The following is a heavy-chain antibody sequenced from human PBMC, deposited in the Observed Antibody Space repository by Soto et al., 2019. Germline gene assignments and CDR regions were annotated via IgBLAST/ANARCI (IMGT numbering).Heavy chain of an antibody. V-gene: IGHV3-30-3*01. D-gene: IGHD1-26*01. CDR3: ARDRHGRATAGSYFDY. J-gene: IGHJ4*02. CDR2: ISYDGSNK. CDR1: GFTFSSYA. Sequence: GGSLRLSCAASGFTFSSYAMHWVRQAPGKGLEWVAVISYDGSNKYYADSVKGRFTISRDNSKNTLYLQMNSLRAEDTAVYYCARDRHGRATAGSYFDYWGQGTLVTVSS.